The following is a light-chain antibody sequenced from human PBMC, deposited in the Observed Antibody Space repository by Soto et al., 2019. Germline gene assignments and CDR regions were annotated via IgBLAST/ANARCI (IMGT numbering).Light chain of an antibody. CDR3: QQYSSFST. V-gene: IGKV1-39*01. J-gene: IGKJ1*01. CDR2: AAS. Sequence: DIQMTQSPSSLSASVGDRVTITCRASQIIRNHLNWYQHTPGKAPKVLIYAASTLQGGVPSRFSGSGSGTDFTLTINSLQPEDFATYYCQQYSSFSTFGQGTKVELK. CDR1: QIIRNH.